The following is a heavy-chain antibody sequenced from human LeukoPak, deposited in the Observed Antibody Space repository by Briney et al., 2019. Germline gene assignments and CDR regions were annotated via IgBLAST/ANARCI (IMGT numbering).Heavy chain of an antibody. CDR1: GFTFDDFG. V-gene: IGHV3-43*01. D-gene: IGHD2-2*01. J-gene: IGHJ4*02. CDR2: ISWDGDTT. Sequence: PGGSLRLSCAASGFTFDDFGMHWVRQPPGKGLEWVALISWDGDTTYYADSVKGRFTISRDNSKNYMYLEMKSLKNEDTALYYCAKDVHTVVVPAATQFDFWGRGTLVTVSS. CDR3: AKDVHTVVVPAATQFDF.